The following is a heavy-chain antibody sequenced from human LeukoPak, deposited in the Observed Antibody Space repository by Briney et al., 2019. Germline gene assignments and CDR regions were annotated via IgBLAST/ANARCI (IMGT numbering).Heavy chain of an antibody. CDR2: IYHGGTT. J-gene: IGHJ4*02. D-gene: IGHD3-10*01. CDR3: ARDTSVGSGMQY. V-gene: IGHV4-59*01. CDR1: GGPLSTYT. Sequence: PSETLSFTCSVSGGPLSTYTWSWVRQSPGKGLEWIGYIYHGGTTNYSPSLKSRATISAHTARNQFSLRLRSVTAADTAIYYCARDTSVGSGMQYWGQGTLVSVSS.